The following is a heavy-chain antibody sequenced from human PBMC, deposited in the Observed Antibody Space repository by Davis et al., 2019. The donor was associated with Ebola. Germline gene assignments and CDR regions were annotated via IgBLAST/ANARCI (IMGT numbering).Heavy chain of an antibody. J-gene: IGHJ4*02. CDR3: ARVLEMSSFDY. V-gene: IGHV4-34*01. Sequence: SETLSLTCAVSGGSFSGYYWSWIRQPPGKGLEWIGEINHSGSTNYNPSLKSRVTISVDTSKNQFSLKLSSVTAADTAVYYCARVLEMSSFDYWGQGTLVTVSS. CDR1: GGSFSGYY. CDR2: INHSGST.